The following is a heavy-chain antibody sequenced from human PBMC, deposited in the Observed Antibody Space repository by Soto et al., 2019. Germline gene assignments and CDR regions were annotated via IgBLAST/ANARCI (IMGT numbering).Heavy chain of an antibody. V-gene: IGHV1-24*01. CDR3: ATDRRAARLHYYGMDV. CDR1: GYTLTELS. CDR2: FDPEDGET. Sequence: GASVKVSCKVSGYTLTELSMHWVRQAPGKGLEWMGGFDPEDGETIYAQKFQGRVTMTEDTSTDTAYMELSSLRSEDTAVYYCATDRRAARLHYYGMDVWGQGTTVTVSS. D-gene: IGHD6-6*01. J-gene: IGHJ6*02.